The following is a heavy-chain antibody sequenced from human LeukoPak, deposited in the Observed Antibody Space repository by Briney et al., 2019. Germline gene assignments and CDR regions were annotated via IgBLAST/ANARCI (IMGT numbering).Heavy chain of an antibody. V-gene: IGHV3-21*04. CDR1: GFTFSSYS. J-gene: IGHJ4*02. CDR3: ATRLTSGWNGFDD. CDR2: ISSSSSYI. D-gene: IGHD6-19*01. Sequence: GGSLRLSCAASGFTFSSYSMNWVRQAPGKGLEWVSSISSSSSYIYYADSVKGRFTISRDNAKNSLFLQMSSLRAEDTAVYYCATRLTSGWNGFDDWGQGTLVTVSS.